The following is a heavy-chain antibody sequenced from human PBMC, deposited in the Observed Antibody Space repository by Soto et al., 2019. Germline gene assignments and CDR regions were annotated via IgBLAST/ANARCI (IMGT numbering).Heavy chain of an antibody. Sequence: QVQLVQSGAEVKKPGSSVKVSCKASGGTFSSYAISWVRQAPGQGLEWMGGIIPIFGTANYAQKFQGRVTITADKSTSTDYMELSSLRSEDTAVYYCARGTYYYDSSGYYYGHPEANYYYYGMDVWGQGTTVTVSS. CDR2: IIPIFGTA. V-gene: IGHV1-69*06. CDR3: ARGTYYYDSSGYYYGHPEANYYYYGMDV. D-gene: IGHD3-22*01. J-gene: IGHJ6*02. CDR1: GGTFSSYA.